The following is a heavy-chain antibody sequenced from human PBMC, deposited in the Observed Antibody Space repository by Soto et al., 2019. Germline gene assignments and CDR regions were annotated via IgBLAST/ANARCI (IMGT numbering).Heavy chain of an antibody. CDR3: TTDPHSTGTKY. D-gene: IGHD1-1*01. CDR1: GFSFSDAW. Sequence: GGSLRLSCAASGFSFSDAWMTWVRQAPGAGLEWVGHIKSKTDGGTTDYAAPVKGRFTISRDASKTTVYLQMNSLRTEDTAVYYCTTDPHSTGTKYWGQGTLVTVSS. V-gene: IGHV3-15*01. CDR2: IKSKTDGGTT. J-gene: IGHJ4*02.